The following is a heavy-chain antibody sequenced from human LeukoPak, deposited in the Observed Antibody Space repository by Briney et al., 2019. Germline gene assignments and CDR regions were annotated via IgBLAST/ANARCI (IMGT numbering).Heavy chain of an antibody. V-gene: IGHV3-23*01. J-gene: IGHJ4*02. Sequence: GGSLRLSCVASGFTFNNYAMTWVRQAPGKGLEWVSAISGSGYSTYYADSVKGRFTISRDNSKNTLYLQMNSLRAEDTAVYYCARDGRDSGYDFDYWGQGTLVTVSS. CDR1: GFTFNNYA. CDR3: ARDGRDSGYDFDY. D-gene: IGHD5-12*01. CDR2: ISGSGYST.